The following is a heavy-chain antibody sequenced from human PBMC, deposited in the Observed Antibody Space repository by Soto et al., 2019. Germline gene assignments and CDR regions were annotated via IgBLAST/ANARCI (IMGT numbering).Heavy chain of an antibody. CDR1: GFTVSTKY. V-gene: IGHV3-53*01. D-gene: IGHD2-15*01. CDR3: AKDRVRDGIYSFDY. J-gene: IGHJ4*02. Sequence: PGGSLRLSCAASGFTVSTKYMSWVRQAPGKGLEWVSVIYSGGTTAYYRESVKGRFTVSKDKSKQTVYLQMNSLRVEDAAVYYCAKDRVRDGIYSFDYWGQGALVTVSS. CDR2: IYSGGTTA.